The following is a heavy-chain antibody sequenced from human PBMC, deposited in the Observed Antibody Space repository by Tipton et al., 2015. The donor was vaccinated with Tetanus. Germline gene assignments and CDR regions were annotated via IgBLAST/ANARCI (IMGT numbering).Heavy chain of an antibody. Sequence: SLRLSCTASGSTFSDFYMGWIRQAPGKGLEWVSYLNPSGSSTYYADSVKGRFTISRDSAKNLLFLQMNNLGAEDTAVYYCAKDHLAPGLYFDSGGQGTLVTVSS. V-gene: IGHV3-11*01. D-gene: IGHD3-10*01. CDR2: LNPSGSST. CDR3: AKDHLAPGLYFDS. J-gene: IGHJ4*02. CDR1: GSTFSDFY.